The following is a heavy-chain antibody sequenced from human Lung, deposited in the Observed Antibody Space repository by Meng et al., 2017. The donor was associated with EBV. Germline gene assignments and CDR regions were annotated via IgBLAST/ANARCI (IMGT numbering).Heavy chain of an antibody. D-gene: IGHD6-6*01. J-gene: IGHJ5*02. CDR1: GGSIRFGDYY. Sequence: QVQLKESGPGLVKPSQTLSLTCTVSGGSIRFGDYYWGWIRQPPGKGLEWIGYIYDSGSTSYNPSLMSRVTISVDTSRNQFSLKLTSVTAADTAVYYCAREYSSSSGLPGPWGQGTLVTGSS. V-gene: IGHV4-30-4*08. CDR3: AREYSSSSGLPGP. CDR2: IYDSGST.